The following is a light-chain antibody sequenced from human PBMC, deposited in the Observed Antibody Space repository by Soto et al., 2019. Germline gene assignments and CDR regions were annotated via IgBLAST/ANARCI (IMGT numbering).Light chain of an antibody. CDR2: AAS. CDR3: QKYNSASWT. CDR1: QGISNY. V-gene: IGKV1-27*01. Sequence: DIQMTQSPSSLSASVGDRVTITCRASQGISNYLAWYQQKPGKVPKLLIYAASTLQSGVPSRFSGCGSGTDSALTISSLQPEDVATYYCQKYNSASWTFGQGTKVEIK. J-gene: IGKJ1*01.